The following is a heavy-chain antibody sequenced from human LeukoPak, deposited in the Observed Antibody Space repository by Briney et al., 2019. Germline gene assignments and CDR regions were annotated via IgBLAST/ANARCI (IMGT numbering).Heavy chain of an antibody. CDR2: ISSSSSYI. CDR3: ARDIKLMRRSIAVAGTGDY. CDR1: GFTFSSYS. D-gene: IGHD6-19*01. V-gene: IGHV3-21*01. J-gene: IGHJ4*02. Sequence: GGSLRLSCAASGFTFSSYSMNWVRQAPGKGLEWVSSISSSSSYIYYADSVKGRFTISRDNAKNSLYLQMNSLRAEDTAVYYCARDIKLMRRSIAVAGTGDYWGQGTLVTVSS.